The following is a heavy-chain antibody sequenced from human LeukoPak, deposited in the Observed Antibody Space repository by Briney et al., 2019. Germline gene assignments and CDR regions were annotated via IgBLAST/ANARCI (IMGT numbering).Heavy chain of an antibody. D-gene: IGHD3-16*01. Sequence: ASVKVSCKASGYTFTSYGISWVRQAPGQGLEWMGWISAYNGNTNYAQKLQGRVIMTTDTSTSTAYMELRSLRSDDTAVYYCARGPFTLTFGGPSLDYWGQGTLVTVSS. J-gene: IGHJ4*02. V-gene: IGHV1-18*04. CDR2: ISAYNGNT. CDR3: ARGPFTLTFGGPSLDY. CDR1: GYTFTSYG.